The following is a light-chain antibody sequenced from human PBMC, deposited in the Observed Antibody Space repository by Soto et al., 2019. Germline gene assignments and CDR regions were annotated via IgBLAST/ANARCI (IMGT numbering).Light chain of an antibody. CDR2: GAS. CDR3: QHYGRSPTWT. CDR1: QSVISSH. Sequence: EIVLTQSPGTLSLSPGERATLSCRASQSVISSHLAWFQPRPGQAPRILIYGASSRATGIPDRLSGSGSGTDFTLTISRLEPEDFAVYYCQHYGRSPTWTFGQGTKVDIK. V-gene: IGKV3-20*01. J-gene: IGKJ1*01.